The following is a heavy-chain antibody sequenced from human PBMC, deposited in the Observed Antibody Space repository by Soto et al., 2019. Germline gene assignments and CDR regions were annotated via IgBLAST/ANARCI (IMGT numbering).Heavy chain of an antibody. CDR2: ISAYNGNT. V-gene: IGHV1-18*04. J-gene: IGHJ4*02. D-gene: IGHD3-3*01. Sequence: ASVKVSCKASGYIFTSYGTSWVRQAPGQGLEWMGWISAYNGNTNYAQKLQGRVTMTTDTSTSTAYMELRSLRSDDTAVYYCARAVEWLLRYYFDYWGQGTLVTVSS. CDR3: ARAVEWLLRYYFDY. CDR1: GYIFTSYG.